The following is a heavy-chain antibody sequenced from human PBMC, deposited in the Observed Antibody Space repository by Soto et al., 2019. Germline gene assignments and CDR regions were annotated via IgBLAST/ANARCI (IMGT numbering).Heavy chain of an antibody. Sequence: LSLTCTVSGGSISSYYWSWIRQPPGKGLEWIGYIYYSGSTNYNPSLKSRVTISVDTSKNQFSLKLSSVTAADTAVYYCARDVFGGLAANWFDPWGQGTLVTVSS. CDR1: GGSISSYY. CDR3: ARDVFGGLAANWFDP. CDR2: IYYSGST. J-gene: IGHJ5*02. V-gene: IGHV4-59*01. D-gene: IGHD3-3*01.